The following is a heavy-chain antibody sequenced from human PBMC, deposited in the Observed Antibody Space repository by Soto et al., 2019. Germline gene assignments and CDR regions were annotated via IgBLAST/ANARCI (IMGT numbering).Heavy chain of an antibody. CDR1: GFTFSSYA. CDR2: ISGSGGST. Sequence: PGGSLRLACAASGFTFSSYAMSWVRQAPGKGLEWVSAISGSGGSTYYADSVKGRFTISRDNSKNTLYLQMNSLRAEDTAVYYCAKDHSVLRFLEWLVDALDIWGQGTMVTVSS. D-gene: IGHD3-3*01. CDR3: AKDHSVLRFLEWLVDALDI. V-gene: IGHV3-23*01. J-gene: IGHJ3*02.